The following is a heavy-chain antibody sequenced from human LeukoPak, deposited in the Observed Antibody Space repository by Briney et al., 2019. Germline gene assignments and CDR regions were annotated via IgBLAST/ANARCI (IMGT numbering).Heavy chain of an antibody. J-gene: IGHJ6*04. V-gene: IGHV3-21*01. D-gene: IGHD3-10*01. CDR2: ISSSSSYI. Sequence: GGSLRLSCAASGFTFSSYSMNWVRQAPGKGLEWVSSISSSSSYIYYADSVKGRFTISRDNAKNSLYLQMNSLRAEDTAVYYCARAAMVRGDDYYYGIDVWGKGTTVTVSS. CDR1: GFTFSSYS. CDR3: ARAAMVRGDDYYYGIDV.